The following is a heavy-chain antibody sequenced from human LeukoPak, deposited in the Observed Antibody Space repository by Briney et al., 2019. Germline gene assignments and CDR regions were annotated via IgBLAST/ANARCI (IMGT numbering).Heavy chain of an antibody. V-gene: IGHV1-2*02. D-gene: IGHD2-21*02. CDR1: GYTFTGYY. CDR2: INPNSGGT. Sequence: ASVKVSCKASGYTFTGYYMHWVRQAPGQGLEWMGWINPNSGGTNYAQKFQGRVTMTRDTSISTAYMELSRLRSDDTAVYYCARSLPANCGGDCYLSYWGQRTLVTVSS. J-gene: IGHJ4*02. CDR3: ARSLPANCGGDCYLSY.